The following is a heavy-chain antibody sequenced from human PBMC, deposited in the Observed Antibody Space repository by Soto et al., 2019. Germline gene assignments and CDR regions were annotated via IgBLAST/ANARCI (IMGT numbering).Heavy chain of an antibody. CDR2: IYSGGTY. V-gene: IGHV3-53*04. J-gene: IGHJ3*02. CDR1: GFSVSATKY. CDR3: ARANDLNAFDT. Sequence: EVQLVESGGGLVQPGGSLRLSCVASGFSVSATKYMNWLRQAPDKGLEWVSVIYSGGTYYYADSVKGRFTISRHDSKNTLYLQMDSLRTEDSAVYFCARANDLNAFDTWGQGTMVTVSS.